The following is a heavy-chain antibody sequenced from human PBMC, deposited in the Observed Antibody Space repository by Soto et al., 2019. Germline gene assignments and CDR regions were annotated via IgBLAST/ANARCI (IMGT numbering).Heavy chain of an antibody. CDR3: PVGIAPIELDY. CDR1: GGSMSRYY. J-gene: IGHJ4*02. Sequence: QVHLQESGPGLVKPAETLSLTCTVSGGSMSRYYWSWIRQPPGKGLEWIAYIYFSGYTNYSPSLESRVTSSVDTSKNQFSLKLNAVTAADTAVYDCPVGIAPIELDYGGQGTLVAVSS. V-gene: IGHV4-59*01. CDR2: IYFSGYT. D-gene: IGHD6-13*01.